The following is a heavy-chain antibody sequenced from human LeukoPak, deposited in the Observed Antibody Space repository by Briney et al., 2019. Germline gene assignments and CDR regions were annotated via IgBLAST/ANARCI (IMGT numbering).Heavy chain of an antibody. CDR2: INTNTGNP. D-gene: IGHD3-16*02. Sequence: ASVKVSCKASGYTFTTYAMNWVRQAPGQGLEWMGWINTNTGNPAYAQGFTGRFVFSLDTSVSTAYLQISSLTAEDTALYYCARAYQPLGGLSFPDSWGQGTLVTVSS. CDR1: GYTFTTYA. V-gene: IGHV7-4-1*02. CDR3: ARAYQPLGGLSFPDS. J-gene: IGHJ5*01.